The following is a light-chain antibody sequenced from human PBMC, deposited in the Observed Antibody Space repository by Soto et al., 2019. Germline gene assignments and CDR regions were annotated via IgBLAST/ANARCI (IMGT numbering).Light chain of an antibody. Sequence: EIVLRQSPDTLSLSPGERAILSCRVSQSVISNYLAWYQLTPGQAPRLLIYGASSRATGIPDRFSGSGSGTDFSLTITRLEPEDFAVYYCQQYANTHLTFGQGTKVEIK. CDR1: QSVISNY. CDR2: GAS. J-gene: IGKJ1*01. V-gene: IGKV3-20*01. CDR3: QQYANTHLT.